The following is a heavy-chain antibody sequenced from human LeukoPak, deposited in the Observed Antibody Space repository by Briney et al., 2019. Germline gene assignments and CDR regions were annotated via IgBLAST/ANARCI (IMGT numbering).Heavy chain of an antibody. CDR2: MNPNSGNT. V-gene: IGHV1-8*01. J-gene: IGHJ4*02. D-gene: IGHD2-21*01. CDR3: ARVAGNCGGDCYRRVY. CDR1: GYTFTTYD. Sequence: GASVKVSCKASGYTFTTYDINWVRQATGQGLEWMAWMNPNSGNTGYAQKFQGRVTMTRNTSISTAYMELSSLRSEDTAVYYCARVAGNCGGDCYRRVYWGQKTLVTVAS.